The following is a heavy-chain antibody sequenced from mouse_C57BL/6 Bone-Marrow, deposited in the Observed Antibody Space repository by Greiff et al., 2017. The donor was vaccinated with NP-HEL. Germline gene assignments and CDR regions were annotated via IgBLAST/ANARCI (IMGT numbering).Heavy chain of an antibody. Sequence: EVKLMESGGGLVQPGGSLKLSCAASGFTFSDYYMYWVRQTPEKRLEWVAYISNGGGSTYYPDTVKGRFTISRDNAKNTLYLQMSRLKSEDTAMYYCARRYRYFDVWGTGTTVTVSS. CDR2: ISNGGGST. CDR1: GFTFSDYY. J-gene: IGHJ1*03. CDR3: ARRYRYFDV. V-gene: IGHV5-12*01.